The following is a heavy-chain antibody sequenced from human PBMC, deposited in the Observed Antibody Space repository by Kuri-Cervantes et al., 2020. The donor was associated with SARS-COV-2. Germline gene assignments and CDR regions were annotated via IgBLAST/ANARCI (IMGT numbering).Heavy chain of an antibody. Sequence: GGSLRLSCAASGFTVSSNYMSWVRQAPGKGLEWVSAISGSGGSTYYADSVKGRFTTSRDNSKNTLYLQMNSLRAEDTAAYYCAGATGLGWFDPWGQGTLVTVSS. D-gene: IGHD1-26*01. CDR1: GFTVSSNY. CDR2: ISGSGGST. V-gene: IGHV3-23*01. CDR3: AGATGLGWFDP. J-gene: IGHJ5*02.